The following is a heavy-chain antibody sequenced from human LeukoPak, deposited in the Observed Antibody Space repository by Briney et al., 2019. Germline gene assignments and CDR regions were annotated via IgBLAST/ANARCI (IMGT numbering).Heavy chain of an antibody. Sequence: SETLSLTCAVSGGSISSGGYYWSWIRQHPGKGLEWIGYIYYSGSTYYNPSLKSRVTISVDTSKNQFSLKLSSVTAADTAVYYCARSGTDYYDSSGYLPHFDYRGQGTLVTVSS. CDR1: GGSISSGGYY. CDR2: IYYSGST. D-gene: IGHD3-22*01. J-gene: IGHJ4*02. V-gene: IGHV4-31*11. CDR3: ARSGTDYYDSSGYLPHFDY.